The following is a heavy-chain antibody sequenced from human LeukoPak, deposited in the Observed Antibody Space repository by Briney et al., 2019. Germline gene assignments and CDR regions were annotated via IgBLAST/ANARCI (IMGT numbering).Heavy chain of an antibody. CDR3: ARRLRFLEWLDAFDI. D-gene: IGHD3-3*01. Sequence: PSETLSLTCTVSGGSISSYYWSWIRQPAGKGLEWIGRIYTSGSTNYNPSLKSRVTMSVDTSKNQFSLKLSSVTAADTAVHYCARRLRFLEWLDAFDIWGQGTMVTVSS. CDR2: IYTSGST. V-gene: IGHV4-4*07. J-gene: IGHJ3*02. CDR1: GGSISSYY.